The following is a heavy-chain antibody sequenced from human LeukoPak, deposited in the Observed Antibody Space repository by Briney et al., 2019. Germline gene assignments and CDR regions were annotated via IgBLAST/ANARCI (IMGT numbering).Heavy chain of an antibody. CDR2: INWNGGST. J-gene: IGHJ6*03. CDR1: GFTFDDYG. D-gene: IGHD3-10*01. CDR3: ARGRSGTMVRGVKDYYYYYYYMDV. V-gene: IGHV3-20*04. Sequence: SGGSLRLSCAASGFTFDDYGMSWVRQAPGKGLEWVSGINWNGGSTGYADSVKGRFTISRDNAKNSLYLQMNSLRAEDTALYYCARGRSGTMVRGVKDYYYYYYYMDVWGKGTTVTVSS.